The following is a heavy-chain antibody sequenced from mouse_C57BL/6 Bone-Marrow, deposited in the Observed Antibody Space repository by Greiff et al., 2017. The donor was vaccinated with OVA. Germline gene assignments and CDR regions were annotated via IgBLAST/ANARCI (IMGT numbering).Heavy chain of an antibody. D-gene: IGHD2-1*01. CDR3: TRLLDAMDY. J-gene: IGHJ4*01. CDR2: ISIGGDYI. V-gene: IGHV5-9-1*02. CDR1: GFTFSSYA. Sequence: EVKVVESGEGLVKPGGSLKLSCAASGFTFSSYAMSWVRQTPEKRLEWVAYISIGGDYIYYADTVKGRFTISRDNARNTLYRQMSSLKSEDTAMYYCTRLLDAMDYWGQGTSVTVSS.